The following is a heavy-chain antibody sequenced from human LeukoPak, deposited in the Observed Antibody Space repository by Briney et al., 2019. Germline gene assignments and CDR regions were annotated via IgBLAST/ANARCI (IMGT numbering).Heavy chain of an antibody. CDR1: GGSISSSSYY. V-gene: IGHV4-39*01. D-gene: IGHD1-26*01. Sequence: SETLSLTCTVSGGSISSSSYYWGWIRQPPGKGLEWIGSIYYSGTTYYNPSLKSRVSISADTSKNHFSLWLSSVTAADMAVYYCAKHRGSFFEAFDIWGQGTAVSVSS. CDR3: AKHRGSFFEAFDI. CDR2: IYYSGTT. J-gene: IGHJ3*02.